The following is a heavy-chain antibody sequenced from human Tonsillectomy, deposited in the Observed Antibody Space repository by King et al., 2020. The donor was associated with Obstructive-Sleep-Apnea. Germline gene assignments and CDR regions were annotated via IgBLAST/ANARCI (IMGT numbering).Heavy chain of an antibody. Sequence: VQLVESGGGLVKPGGSLRLSCAASGFTFSSYSMNWVREAPGKGLEWVSSISSSSRYIYYADSVKGRFTISRDNAKKSLYLQMNSLRAEDTAVYYCARDGEAAAGFDYWGQGTLVTVSS. V-gene: IGHV3-21*01. J-gene: IGHJ4*02. CDR3: ARDGEAAAGFDY. D-gene: IGHD6-13*01. CDR2: ISSSSRYI. CDR1: GFTFSSYS.